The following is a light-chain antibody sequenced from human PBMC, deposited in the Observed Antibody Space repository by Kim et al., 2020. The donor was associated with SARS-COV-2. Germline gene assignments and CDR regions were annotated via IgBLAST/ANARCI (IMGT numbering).Light chain of an antibody. Sequence: SYELTQPPSVSVSPGQTASITCSGDRLGNKYVCWYQPKPGQSPVVVLYQDERRPSGIPERFSGSNSGNTATLTISGTQALDEADYYCQVWDSTTTVFGGG. V-gene: IGLV3-1*01. CDR1: RLGNKY. CDR3: QVWDSTTTV. J-gene: IGLJ2*01. CDR2: QDE.